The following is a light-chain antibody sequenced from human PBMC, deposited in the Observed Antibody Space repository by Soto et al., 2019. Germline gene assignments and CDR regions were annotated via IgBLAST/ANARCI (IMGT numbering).Light chain of an antibody. Sequence: QSVLTQPTSVSAAPGQKVTISCSGSNSNIGTNYVSWYQHLPGTAPKLLIYDDNKRPSGIPDRFSASKSGTSATLGITGLQTGDEADYYCGTWDSSLSAEVFGGGTKLTVL. CDR3: GTWDSSLSAEV. V-gene: IGLV1-51*01. J-gene: IGLJ2*01. CDR1: NSNIGTNY. CDR2: DDN.